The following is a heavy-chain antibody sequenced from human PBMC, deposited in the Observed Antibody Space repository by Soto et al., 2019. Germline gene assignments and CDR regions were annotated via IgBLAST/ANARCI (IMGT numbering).Heavy chain of an antibody. J-gene: IGHJ6*02. D-gene: IGHD3-10*02. CDR1: VGSISSYY. V-gene: IGHV4-59*12. CDR2: IHHSGST. Sequence: PSETLSLTCTVSVGSISSYYWSWIRQTPGKGVEWIGYIHHSGSTKYSPSLKSRVTISVDKSKNQSSLKLSSVTAADTAVYYCASVRGGYYYAMDVWGQGTTVTVSS. CDR3: ASVRGGYYYAMDV.